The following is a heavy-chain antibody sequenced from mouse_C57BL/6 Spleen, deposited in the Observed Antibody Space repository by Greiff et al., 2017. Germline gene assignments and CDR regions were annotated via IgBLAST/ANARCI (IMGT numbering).Heavy chain of an antibody. J-gene: IGHJ3*01. CDR2: INYDGSST. Sequence: EVMLVESEGGLVQPGSSMKLSCTASGFTFPDYYMAWVRQVPEKGLEWVANINYDGSSTYYLDSLKSRFIISRDNAKNILYLQMSSLKSEDTATYYCARERGHYGSSYGFAYWGQGTLVTVSA. D-gene: IGHD1-1*01. CDR1: GFTFPDYY. CDR3: ARERGHYGSSYGFAY. V-gene: IGHV5-16*01.